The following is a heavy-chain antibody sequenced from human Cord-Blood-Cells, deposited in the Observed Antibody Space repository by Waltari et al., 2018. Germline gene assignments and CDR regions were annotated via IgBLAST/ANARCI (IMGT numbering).Heavy chain of an antibody. CDR3: ARAATTFFDY. V-gene: IGHV3-30*04. J-gene: IGHJ4*02. CDR2: ISYDGSNK. CDR1: GFTFSSCA. Sequence: QVQLVESGGGVVQAGRSLRLSCAASGFTFSSCAMHWVRQAPGKGLEWVAVISYDGSNKYYADSVKGRFTISRDNSKNTLYLQMNSLRAEDTAVYYCARAATTFFDYWGQGTLVTVSS. D-gene: IGHD2-15*01.